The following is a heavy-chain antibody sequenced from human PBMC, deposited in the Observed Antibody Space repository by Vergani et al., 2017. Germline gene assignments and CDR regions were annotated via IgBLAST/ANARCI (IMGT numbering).Heavy chain of an antibody. D-gene: IGHD2-21*01. V-gene: IGHV4-31*03. CDR3: ASENVEIARIFDF. CDR1: GDSLSSSDHY. J-gene: IGHJ4*02. Sequence: QVQLQESGPGLVKPSQTLSLTCTVSGDSLSSSDHYWSWIRQRSDKGLEWVGHIFRSGTTYYNPSLKSRLIMSVDTSKNQFSLKLTSVTAADTAMYNCASENVEIARIFDFWGQGTLVTVSS. CDR2: IFRSGTT.